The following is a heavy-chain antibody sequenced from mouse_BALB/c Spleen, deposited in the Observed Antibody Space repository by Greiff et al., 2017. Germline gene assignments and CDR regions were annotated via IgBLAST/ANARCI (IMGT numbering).Heavy chain of an antibody. V-gene: IGHV5-6-5*01. Sequence: EVHLVESGGGLVKPGGSLKLSCAASGFTFSSYAMSWVRQTPEKRLEWVASISSGGSTYYPDSVKGRFTISRDNARNILYLQMSSLRSEDTAMYYCARVYYYGSSYAWFAYWGQGTLVTVSA. CDR3: ARVYYYGSSYAWFAY. D-gene: IGHD1-1*01. J-gene: IGHJ3*01. CDR1: GFTFSSYA. CDR2: ISSGGST.